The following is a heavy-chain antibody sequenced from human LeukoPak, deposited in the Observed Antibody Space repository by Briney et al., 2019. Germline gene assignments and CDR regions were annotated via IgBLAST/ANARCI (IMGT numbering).Heavy chain of an antibody. CDR1: GFTFKGYW. CDR2: IQQDGSEK. Sequence: AGSLRLSCAASGFTFKGYWMSWVRQAPGKGLEWVANIQQDGSEKKYVDSVKGRFTISRDNAKNSLYLQMDSLRAEDTAVYYCVRLRYTYGKNFDCWGQGTLVTVSS. J-gene: IGHJ4*02. CDR3: VRLRYTYGKNFDC. V-gene: IGHV3-7*01. D-gene: IGHD5-18*01.